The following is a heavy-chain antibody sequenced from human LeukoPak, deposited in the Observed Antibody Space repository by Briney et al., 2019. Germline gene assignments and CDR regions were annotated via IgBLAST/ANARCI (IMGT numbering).Heavy chain of an antibody. CDR3: AKNMGSSPYYYYMDV. CDR2: VSGSGGST. J-gene: IGHJ6*03. Sequence: GGSLRLSCAASGFTFSTYGMSWVRQAPGKGLDWVSAVSGSGGSTHYADSVTGRFTISRDNSKNTLYLQMNSLRAEDTAVYYCAKNMGSSPYYYYMDVWGKGTTVTVSS. CDR1: GFTFSTYG. D-gene: IGHD6-6*01. V-gene: IGHV3-23*01.